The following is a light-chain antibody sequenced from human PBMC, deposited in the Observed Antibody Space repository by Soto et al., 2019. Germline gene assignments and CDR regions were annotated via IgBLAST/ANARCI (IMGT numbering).Light chain of an antibody. Sequence: QAVVTQPPSVSEAPGQRVTISCTGSSSNIGAGYDVHWYQQLPGTAPKLLVYGNSNRPSGVPDRFSGSKSGTSASLAITGLQAEDEADYYCQSYDSSLSGWVFGTGTKLTVL. CDR1: SSNIGAGYD. J-gene: IGLJ1*01. V-gene: IGLV1-40*01. CDR2: GNS. CDR3: QSYDSSLSGWV.